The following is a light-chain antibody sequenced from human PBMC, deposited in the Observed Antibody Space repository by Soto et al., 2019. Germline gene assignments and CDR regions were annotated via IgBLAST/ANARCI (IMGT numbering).Light chain of an antibody. Sequence: EIVLTQSPGTLSLSPGERATLSCRASQSVSSSYLAWYQQKAGQAPRLVIYGASSRATGIPDSFSGSGSGTDFTLTISRLEPEDFAVYYCQQYGSSPLTFGGGTKVEIK. CDR2: GAS. J-gene: IGKJ4*01. CDR3: QQYGSSPLT. CDR1: QSVSSSY. V-gene: IGKV3-20*01.